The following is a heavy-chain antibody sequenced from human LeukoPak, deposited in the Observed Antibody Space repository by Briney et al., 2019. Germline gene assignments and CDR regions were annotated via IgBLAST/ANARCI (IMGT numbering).Heavy chain of an antibody. CDR1: GGSISSSNSY. CDR3: ATRVRGGNGFDP. J-gene: IGHJ5*02. V-gene: IGHV4-39*01. CDR2: ISHSGTI. D-gene: IGHD4-23*01. Sequence: SETLSLTCIVSGGSISSSNSYWDWIRQPPGRGLGWIGDISHSGTINYNPSLRTRVTISADTSKNQFSLKLNSVTAADTAVYYCATRVRGGNGFDPWGQGTLVTVSS.